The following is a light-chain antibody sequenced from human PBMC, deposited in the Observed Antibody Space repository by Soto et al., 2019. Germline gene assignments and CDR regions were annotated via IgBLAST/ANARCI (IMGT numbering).Light chain of an antibody. CDR2: EAS. V-gene: IGKV1-5*03. Sequence: DIQMTQSPSTLSASVGDRVTITCRASQSIRDSLAWYQQKPGKAPKLLIYEASSLKSGVPSRFSGSRSGIEYTLTISSLQPDDFATYYCQQYNGYWTFGQGTKVEIK. J-gene: IGKJ1*01. CDR3: QQYNGYWT. CDR1: QSIRDS.